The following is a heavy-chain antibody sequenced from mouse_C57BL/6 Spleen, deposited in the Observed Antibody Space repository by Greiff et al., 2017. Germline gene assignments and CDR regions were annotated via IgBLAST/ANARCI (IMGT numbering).Heavy chain of an antibody. Sequence: QVQLQQPGAELVKPGASVKLSCKASGYTFTSYWMHWVKQRPGQGLEWIGMIHPSSGSTNYNEKFKSKATLTVDKSSSTAYMQLSSLTSEDSAVYDCARGLGRVNYCDYWGQGTTLTVSS. J-gene: IGHJ2*01. CDR2: IHPSSGST. CDR3: ARGLGRVNYCDY. CDR1: GYTFTSYW. D-gene: IGHD4-1*01. V-gene: IGHV1-64*01.